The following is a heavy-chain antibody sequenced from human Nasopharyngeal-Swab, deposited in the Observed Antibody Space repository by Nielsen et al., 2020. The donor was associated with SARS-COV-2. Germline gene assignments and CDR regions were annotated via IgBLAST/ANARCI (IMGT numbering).Heavy chain of an antibody. V-gene: IGHV7-4-1*02. CDR2: INTNTGNP. D-gene: IGHD1-26*01. Sequence: ASVKVSCKASGYTFTSYAMNWVRQAPGQGLEWMGWINTNTGNPTYARGFTGRFVFSLDTSVSTAYLQISSLKAEDTAVYYCARPGWEPYTYYYYGMDVWGQGTTVTVSS. CDR1: GYTFTSYA. CDR3: ARPGWEPYTYYYYGMDV. J-gene: IGHJ6*02.